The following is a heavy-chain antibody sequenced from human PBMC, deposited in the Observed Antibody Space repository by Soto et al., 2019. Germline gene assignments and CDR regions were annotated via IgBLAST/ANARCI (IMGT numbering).Heavy chain of an antibody. J-gene: IGHJ4*02. D-gene: IGHD2-2*01. CDR3: AKDLYPMHYDFDF. CDR1: GYTFTNHG. Sequence: ASVKVSCKASGYTFTNHGISWVRQAPGQGLEWLGWISGHNGNTKYAQRLKGRVTMTADTSTSTAYMELRSLRSDDTAVYYCAKDLYPMHYDFDFWGQGTLVTVSS. V-gene: IGHV1-18*04. CDR2: ISGHNGNT.